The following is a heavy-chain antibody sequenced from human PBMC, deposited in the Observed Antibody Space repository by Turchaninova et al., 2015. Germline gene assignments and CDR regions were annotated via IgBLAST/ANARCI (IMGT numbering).Heavy chain of an antibody. V-gene: IGHV4-34*01. CDR2: INHSGST. J-gene: IGHJ4*02. D-gene: IGHD3-10*01. Sequence: QVQLQQWGAGLFKPSGTLSLTCAFYGGSFSGYYWSWLRQPPGKGLEWIGEINHSGSTNYNPSLKSRVTISVDTSKNQFSLKLSSVTAADTAVYYCAREGLWFGRGHFDYWGQGTLVTVSS. CDR3: AREGLWFGRGHFDY. CDR1: GGSFSGYY.